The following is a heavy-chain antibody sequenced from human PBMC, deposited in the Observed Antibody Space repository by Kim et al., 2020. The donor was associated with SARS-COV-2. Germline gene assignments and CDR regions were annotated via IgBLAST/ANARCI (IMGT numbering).Heavy chain of an antibody. J-gene: IGHJ6*01. CDR1: GGSFSGYY. D-gene: IGHD3-10*01. CDR2: INHSGST. Sequence: SETLSLTCAVYGGSFSGYYWSWIRQPPGKWLEWIGEINHSGSTNYNPSLKSRVTISVDTSKNQFSLKLSSVTAADTAVYYCARGQGTMVRGVIPPKHYYG. CDR3: ARGQGTMVRGVIPPKHYYG. V-gene: IGHV4-34*01.